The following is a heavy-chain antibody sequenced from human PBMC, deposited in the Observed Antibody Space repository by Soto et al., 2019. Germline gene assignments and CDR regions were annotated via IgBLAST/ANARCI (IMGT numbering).Heavy chain of an antibody. Sequence: SETLSLTCAVSGGSISSGGYSWSWIRQPPGKGLEWIGYIYHSGSTYYNPSLKSRVTISVDRSKNQFSLKLSSVTAADTAVYYCARTVGGYSYGFSFDPWGQGTLVTVSS. V-gene: IGHV4-30-2*01. CDR3: ARTVGGYSYGFSFDP. D-gene: IGHD5-18*01. CDR2: IYHSGST. CDR1: GGSISSGGYS. J-gene: IGHJ5*02.